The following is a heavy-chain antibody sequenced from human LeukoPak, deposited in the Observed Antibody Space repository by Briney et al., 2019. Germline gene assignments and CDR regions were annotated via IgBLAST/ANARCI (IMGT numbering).Heavy chain of an antibody. V-gene: IGHV4-39*07. D-gene: IGHD3-22*01. J-gene: IGHJ3*01. CDR1: GGSISSSSYY. CDR3: ARSPYMIVANDAFDV. Sequence: PSETLSLTCTVSGGSISSSSYYWTWIRQPPGKGLEWLGEIHHTGSTNYNPSLKSRGTMSVDTSKNQFSLKLSSVTAADTAVYYCARSPYMIVANDAFDVWGQGTMVTVSS. CDR2: IHHTGST.